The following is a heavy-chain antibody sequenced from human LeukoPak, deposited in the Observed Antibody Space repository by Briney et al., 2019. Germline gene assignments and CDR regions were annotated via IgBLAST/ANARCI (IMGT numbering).Heavy chain of an antibody. D-gene: IGHD3-9*01. V-gene: IGHV5-51*01. CDR3: ARHYPMTGPFDY. CDR1: GYSFTNYW. J-gene: IGHJ4*02. CDR2: IYPGDPDT. Sequence: GEALKISCKGAGYSFTNYWLGWVRQMPGQGVEGMGSIYPGDPDTRYSPSFQGQVTISADKSISTAYLQWSSLKASDTAMYYCARHYPMTGPFDYWGQGTLVTVSS.